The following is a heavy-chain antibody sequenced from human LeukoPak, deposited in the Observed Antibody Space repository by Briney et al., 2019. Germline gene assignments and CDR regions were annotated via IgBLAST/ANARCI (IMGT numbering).Heavy chain of an antibody. CDR3: TSCSYGYSDY. CDR1: VDSVSSNSAA. CDR2: TYYRSKWFD. D-gene: IGHD3-10*01. V-gene: IGHV6-1*01. Sequence: SQTLSLTCAISVDSVSSNSAAWNWIRLSPSRGLEWLGRTYYRSKWFDDYALSVKGRITISRDTSRNHFSLHLSSVTPEDTAVYYCTSCSYGYSDYWGQGTLVTVSS. J-gene: IGHJ4*02.